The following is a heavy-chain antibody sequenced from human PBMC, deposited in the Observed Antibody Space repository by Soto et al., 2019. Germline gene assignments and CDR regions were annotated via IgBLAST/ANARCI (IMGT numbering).Heavy chain of an antibody. CDR2: ISGSGGST. J-gene: IGHJ4*02. CDR3: AIDSYDDSRDYPGY. D-gene: IGHD3-16*01. V-gene: IGHV3-23*01. CDR1: GFTFSSYA. Sequence: GGYPRISCAASGFTFSSYAMSWVRQAPGKGLEWVSAISGSGGSTYYADSVKGRFTISRDNSKNTLYLQMNSLRAEDTAVYYCAIDSYDDSRDYPGYCGQGSQVTVSS.